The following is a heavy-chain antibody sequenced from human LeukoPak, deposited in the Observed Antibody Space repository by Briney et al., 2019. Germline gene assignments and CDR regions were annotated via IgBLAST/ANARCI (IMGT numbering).Heavy chain of an antibody. D-gene: IGHD6-19*01. CDR3: AKYDSGRPLYYFDY. CDR2: VYYSGST. Sequence: NPSESLSLTCTVSGGSISSSSYYWGWIRQPPGKGLEWIGSVYYSGSTYYNTALKIRVTISVDTSKNQFSLKLSSVTAADTAVYYCAKYDSGRPLYYFDYWGQGTLVTVSS. J-gene: IGHJ4*02. V-gene: IGHV4-39*01. CDR1: GGSISSSSYY.